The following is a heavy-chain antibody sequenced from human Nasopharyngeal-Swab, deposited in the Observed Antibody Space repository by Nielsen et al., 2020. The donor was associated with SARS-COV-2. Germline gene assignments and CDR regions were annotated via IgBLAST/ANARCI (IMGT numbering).Heavy chain of an antibody. Sequence: GESLKISCTASGFTFSNYAMTWVRQAPGKGLEWVSSIRVSGDTTYYADSVKGRFTISRDSSKNTLYLQMNSLRAEDTAVYYCAKGNYDFWSASANFDYWGQGTLVTVSS. D-gene: IGHD3-3*01. CDR2: IRVSGDTT. J-gene: IGHJ4*02. CDR3: AKGNYDFWSASANFDY. V-gene: IGHV3-23*01. CDR1: GFTFSNYA.